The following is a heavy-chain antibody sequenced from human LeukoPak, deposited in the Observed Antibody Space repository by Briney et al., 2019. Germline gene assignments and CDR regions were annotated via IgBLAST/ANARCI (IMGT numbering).Heavy chain of an antibody. CDR2: IIPIFGTA. D-gene: IGHD6-13*01. J-gene: IGHJ5*02. Sequence: ASVKVSCKASGGTLSSYAISWVRQAPGQGLEWMGGIIPIFGTANYAQKFQGRVTITADESTSTAYMELSSLRSEDTAVYYCATRSSSWYGGGWFDPWGQGTLVTVSS. CDR1: GGTLSSYA. CDR3: ATRSSSWYGGGWFDP. V-gene: IGHV1-69*13.